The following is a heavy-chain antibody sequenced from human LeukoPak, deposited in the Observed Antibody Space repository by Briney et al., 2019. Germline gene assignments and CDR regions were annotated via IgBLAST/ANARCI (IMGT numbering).Heavy chain of an antibody. CDR2: ISAYNGNT. CDR3: ARDGRAARDYYYYYGKDV. D-gene: IGHD6-25*01. V-gene: IGHV1-18*01. Sequence: GASVKVSCKASGYTFTSYGISWVRQAPGQGLEWMGWISAYNGNTNYAQKLQGRVTMTTDTSTSTAYMELRSLRSDDTAVYYCARDGRAARDYYYYYGKDVWGQGTTVTVSS. J-gene: IGHJ6*02. CDR1: GYTFTSYG.